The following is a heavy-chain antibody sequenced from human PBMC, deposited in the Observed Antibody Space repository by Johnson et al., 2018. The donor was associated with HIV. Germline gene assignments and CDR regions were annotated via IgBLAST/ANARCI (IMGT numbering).Heavy chain of an antibody. J-gene: IGHJ3*02. V-gene: IGHV3-30*04. CDR1: GFTFSSYA. Sequence: QVQLVESGGGVVQPGRSLRLSCAASGFTFSSYAMHWVRQAPGKGLEWVAVISYDGSNKYYADSVKGRFTVSRDNSKNTLYLQMNSLRAEDTAMYYCARNVYSGYDFRDAFDIWGQGTMVTVSS. CDR2: ISYDGSNK. CDR3: ARNVYSGYDFRDAFDI. D-gene: IGHD5-12*01.